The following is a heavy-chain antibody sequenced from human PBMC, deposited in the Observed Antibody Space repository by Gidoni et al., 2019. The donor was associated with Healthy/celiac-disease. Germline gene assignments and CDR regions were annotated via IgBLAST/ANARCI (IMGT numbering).Heavy chain of an antibody. J-gene: IGHJ6*02. Sequence: QLQLQESGPGLVKPSETLSLTCTVSGGSISSSSYYWGWIRQPPGKGLAWIGSIYYSGSTYYNPSLKSLVTISVDTSKNQFSLKLSSVTAADTAVYYCARREAARGYGMDVWGQGTTVTVSS. CDR1: GGSISSSSYY. CDR3: ARREAARGYGMDV. CDR2: IYYSGST. V-gene: IGHV4-39*01. D-gene: IGHD6-6*01.